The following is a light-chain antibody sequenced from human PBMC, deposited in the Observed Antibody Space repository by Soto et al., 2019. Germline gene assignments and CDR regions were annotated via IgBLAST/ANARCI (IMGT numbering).Light chain of an antibody. J-gene: IGKJ1*01. V-gene: IGKV3-15*01. Sequence: EIVLTQSPATLSVSPGERSTLSFMSSQIVSSYLACYQQKPCQAPRLLIYGASTRATGIPARFSGSGSGTEFTLTISSLQSEDFAVYYCQQYKKWPRTFGHGTKV. CDR3: QQYKKWPRT. CDR2: GAS. CDR1: QIVSSY.